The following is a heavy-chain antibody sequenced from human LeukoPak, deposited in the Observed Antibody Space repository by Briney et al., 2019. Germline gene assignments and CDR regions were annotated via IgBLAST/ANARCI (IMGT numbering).Heavy chain of an antibody. V-gene: IGHV3-64*04. CDR3: ARVPYDSGTYDY. D-gene: IGHD3-16*01. J-gene: IGHJ4*02. CDR2: VSTDGGST. CDR1: GFTFSSYA. Sequence: GGSLRLSCSASGFTFSSYAMHWVRHAPGKGLEYVSSVSTDGGSTYYADSVKSRFTISRDNSKNTMYLQMDSLRTEDTAVYYCARVPYDSGTYDYWGQGTLVIVSS.